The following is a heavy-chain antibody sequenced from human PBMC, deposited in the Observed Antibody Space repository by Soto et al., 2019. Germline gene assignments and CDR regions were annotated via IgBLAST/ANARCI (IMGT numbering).Heavy chain of an antibody. Sequence: EVQLAESGGGLAQPGGSLRLSCAASGFTLSGYGMDWVRQAPGKGLEYVSGISSNGVGTYYANSVQGRFTISRDNSKKTVYLQMGSLRPEDMAVYYCARRARPDFYYMDVWGKGTTVTVSS. D-gene: IGHD6-6*01. CDR1: GFTLSGYG. CDR2: ISSNGVGT. J-gene: IGHJ6*03. V-gene: IGHV3-64*01. CDR3: ARRARPDFYYMDV.